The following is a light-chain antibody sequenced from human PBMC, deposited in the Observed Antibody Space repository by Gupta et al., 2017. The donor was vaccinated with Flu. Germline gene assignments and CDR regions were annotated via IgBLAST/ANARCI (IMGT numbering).Light chain of an antibody. V-gene: IGKV4-1*01. J-gene: IGKJ2*01. CDR2: WAS. Sequence: DIVMTQSPDSLAVSLGERATINCKSSQSLLYSSDNKNYLLWYQQKPGQPPKLLIHWASTRESGVPDRFSGSGSGTDFTLTISSLQAEDVAVYYCQQYYSTPYTFGQGTKLEIK. CDR1: QSLLYSSDNKNY. CDR3: QQYYSTPYT.